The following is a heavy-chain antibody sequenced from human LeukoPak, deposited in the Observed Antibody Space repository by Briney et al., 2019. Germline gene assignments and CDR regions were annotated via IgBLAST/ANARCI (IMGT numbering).Heavy chain of an antibody. Sequence: GGSLRLSCAASGFIVSHNYMTWVRQAPGKGLEWISVIYIDGTTYYADSVKGRFTISRDQAKNTLYLQMNSLRAEDTAVYYCTGAGYDYWGQGTLVTVSS. CDR2: IYIDGTT. CDR3: TGAGYDY. J-gene: IGHJ4*02. D-gene: IGHD1-1*01. V-gene: IGHV3-53*05. CDR1: GFIVSHNY.